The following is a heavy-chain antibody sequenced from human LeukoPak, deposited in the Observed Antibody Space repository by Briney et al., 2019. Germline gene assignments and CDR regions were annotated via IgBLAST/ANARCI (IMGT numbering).Heavy chain of an antibody. V-gene: IGHV3-7*01. CDR3: ARDGNDILTGLYYFDY. CDR2: IKQDGSEK. D-gene: IGHD3-9*01. Sequence: PGGSLRLSCAASGFTFSSYWMSWVRQAPGKGLEWVANIKQDGSEKYYVDSVKGRFTISRDNAKNSLYLQMNSLRAEDTAEYYCARDGNDILTGLYYFDYWGQGTLVTVSS. J-gene: IGHJ4*02. CDR1: GFTFSSYW.